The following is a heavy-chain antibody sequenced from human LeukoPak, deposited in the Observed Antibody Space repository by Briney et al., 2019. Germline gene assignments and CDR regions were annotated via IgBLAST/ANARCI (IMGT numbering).Heavy chain of an antibody. CDR3: ARVPMVRGVIIGSYYMDV. J-gene: IGHJ6*03. CDR2: ISAYNGNT. V-gene: IGHV1-18*01. CDR1: GYTFTSYG. D-gene: IGHD3-10*01. Sequence: ASVKVSCKASGYTFTSYGISWVRQAPGQGLEWMGWISAYNGNTNYAQKLQGRVTMTTDTSTSTAYMELRSLRSDDTAVYYCARVPMVRGVIIGSYYMDVWRKGTTVTVSS.